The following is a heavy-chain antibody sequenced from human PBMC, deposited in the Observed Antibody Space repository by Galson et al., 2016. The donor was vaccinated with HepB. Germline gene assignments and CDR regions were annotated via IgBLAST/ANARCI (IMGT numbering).Heavy chain of an antibody. Sequence: SLRLSCAASGFSFSSYWMYWVRQAPGKGLVWVSRIHGDGSRTDYADSVKGRFTISRDNAKNTVYLQMNSLRVDDTAVYFCTRDWQHPGDYWGQGTLVTVAS. CDR3: TRDWQHPGDY. J-gene: IGHJ4*02. D-gene: IGHD6-13*01. CDR2: IHGDGSRT. V-gene: IGHV3-74*01. CDR1: GFSFSSYW.